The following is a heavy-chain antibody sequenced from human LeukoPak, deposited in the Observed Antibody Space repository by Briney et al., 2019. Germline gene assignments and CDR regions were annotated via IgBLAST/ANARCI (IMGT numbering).Heavy chain of an antibody. D-gene: IGHD4-23*01. Sequence: GGSLRLSCAASGFTFSSYNMKWVRQAPGKGLEWVSSISSRSSYIFYADSVKGRFTISRDNSKNTLYLQMNSLRPEDTAVYYCAKDYGGNSIDYWGQGTLVTVSS. CDR1: GFTFSSYN. V-gene: IGHV3-21*01. CDR3: AKDYGGNSIDY. CDR2: ISSRSSYI. J-gene: IGHJ4*02.